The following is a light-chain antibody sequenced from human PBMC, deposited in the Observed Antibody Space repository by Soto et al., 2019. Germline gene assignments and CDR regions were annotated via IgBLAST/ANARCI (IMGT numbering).Light chain of an antibody. CDR1: SSDVGGYNY. CDR2: EVG. Sequence: QSFLTQPASVSGSPGQSITISCTGTSSDVGGYNYVSWYQQHPGKAPKLMIYEVGNRPSGVSNRFSGSKSGNTASLTISGLQAEDEADYYCSSYTSNSTLVFGGGTKLTVL. V-gene: IGLV2-14*01. J-gene: IGLJ3*02. CDR3: SSYTSNSTLV.